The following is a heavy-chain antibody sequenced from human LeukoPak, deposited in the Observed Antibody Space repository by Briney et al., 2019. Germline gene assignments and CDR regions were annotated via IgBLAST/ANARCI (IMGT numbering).Heavy chain of an antibody. V-gene: IGHV1-2*02. J-gene: IGHJ4*02. Sequence: ASVKVSCKASGYTFTGYYMHWVRQAPGQGLEWMGWINPNSGGTNYAQKFQGRVTMTRDMSISTAYMELSRLRSDDTAVYYCARADRWIQLWLRDTPTGNFDYWGQGTLVTVSS. CDR2: INPNSGGT. CDR3: ARADRWIQLWLRDTPTGNFDY. D-gene: IGHD5-18*01. CDR1: GYTFTGYY.